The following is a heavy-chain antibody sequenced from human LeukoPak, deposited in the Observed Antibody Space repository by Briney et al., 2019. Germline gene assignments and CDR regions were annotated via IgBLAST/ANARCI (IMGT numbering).Heavy chain of an antibody. Sequence: PGRSLRLSCTASGFTFGDSAMSWVRQAPGKGLEWVGFIRSKAYGGTTEYAASVKGRFTISRDDSKSIAYLQMNSLKTEDTAVYYCTRVGGYPNWFDPWGQGTLVTVSS. J-gene: IGHJ5*02. D-gene: IGHD1-26*01. CDR1: GFTFGDSA. CDR2: IRSKAYGGTT. CDR3: TRVGGYPNWFDP. V-gene: IGHV3-49*04.